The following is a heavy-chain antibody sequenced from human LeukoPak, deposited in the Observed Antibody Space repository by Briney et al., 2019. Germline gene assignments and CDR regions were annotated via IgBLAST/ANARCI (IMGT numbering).Heavy chain of an antibody. V-gene: IGHV3-23*01. Sequence: GGSLRLSCAASGFTFSSYAMSWVRKAPGKGLEWVSAISGSGGSTYYADSVKGRFTISRDNSKNTLYLQMNSLRAEDTAVYYCAKYPTPGIAVAGTDYFDYWGQGTLVTVSS. CDR3: AKYPTPGIAVAGTDYFDY. J-gene: IGHJ4*02. D-gene: IGHD6-19*01. CDR1: GFTFSSYA. CDR2: ISGSGGST.